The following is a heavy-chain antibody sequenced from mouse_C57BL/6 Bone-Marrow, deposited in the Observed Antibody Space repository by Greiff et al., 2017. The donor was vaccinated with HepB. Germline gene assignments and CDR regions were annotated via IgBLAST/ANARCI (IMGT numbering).Heavy chain of an antibody. V-gene: IGHV1-26*01. CDR1: GYTFTDYY. CDR2: INPNNGGT. D-gene: IGHD1-1*01. Sequence: EVQLQQSGPELVKPGASVKISCKASGYTFTDYYMNWVKQSHGKSLEWIGDINPNNGGTSYNQKFKGKATLTVDKSSSTAYMELRSLTSEDSAVYYCAPRGYYYGSSYAMDYWGQGTSVTVSS. CDR3: APRGYYYGSSYAMDY. J-gene: IGHJ4*01.